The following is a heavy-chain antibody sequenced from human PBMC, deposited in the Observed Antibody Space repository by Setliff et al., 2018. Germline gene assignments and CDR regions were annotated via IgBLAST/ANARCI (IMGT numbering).Heavy chain of an antibody. Sequence: ASVKVSCKASGYTFSDNYMHWVRQAPGQGLEWMGWISGYNGNTNYAQKFQSRVTMTTDTFTNTAYMELRSLRSDDTAVYYCARDRGLEADVVSLINMGDFWGQGTLVTVSS. CDR3: ARDRGLEADVVSLINMGDF. V-gene: IGHV1-18*04. CDR2: ISGYNGNT. J-gene: IGHJ4*02. D-gene: IGHD2-21*01. CDR1: GYTFSDNY.